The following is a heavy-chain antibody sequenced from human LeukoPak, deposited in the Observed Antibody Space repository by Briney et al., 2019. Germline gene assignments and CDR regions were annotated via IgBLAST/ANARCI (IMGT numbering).Heavy chain of an antibody. CDR2: ISAGGRT. Sequence: SETLSLTCAISGASIASGSYHWDWIRQPAGSRPEYIGRISAGGRTNYNPSLKSRLTISMDTSKNHVSLRLSSVTAADTALYYCTRGGHDYGGSFDPWGQGILVTVSS. CDR3: TRGGHDYGGSFDP. CDR1: GASIASGSYH. J-gene: IGHJ5*02. D-gene: IGHD4-23*01. V-gene: IGHV4-61*02.